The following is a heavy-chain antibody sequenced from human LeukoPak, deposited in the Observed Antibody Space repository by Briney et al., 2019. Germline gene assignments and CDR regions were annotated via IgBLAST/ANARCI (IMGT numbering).Heavy chain of an antibody. Sequence: PGGSLRLSCAASGFTFSNHAMHWVRQAPGKGLEYVSAISSNGGTTYYANSVKGRFTISRDNSKNTLYLQMGSLRDEDMAVYYCARVDWMIGAFDIWGQGTMVTVSS. CDR1: GFTFSNHA. CDR3: ARVDWMIGAFDI. V-gene: IGHV3-64*01. D-gene: IGHD3-22*01. CDR2: ISSNGGTT. J-gene: IGHJ3*02.